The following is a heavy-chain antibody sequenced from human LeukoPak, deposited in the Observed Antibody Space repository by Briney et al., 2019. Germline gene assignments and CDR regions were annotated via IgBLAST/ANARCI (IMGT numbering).Heavy chain of an antibody. J-gene: IGHJ1*01. CDR3: AKDRVIAAAGTEYFQH. D-gene: IGHD6-13*01. Sequence: GGSLRLSCAASGFTFSSYATSWVRQAPGKGLEWVSAISGSGGSTYYADSVKGRFTISRDNSKNTLYLQMNSLRAEDTAVYYCAKDRVIAAAGTEYFQHWGQGTLVTVSS. CDR1: GFTFSSYA. CDR2: ISGSGGST. V-gene: IGHV3-23*01.